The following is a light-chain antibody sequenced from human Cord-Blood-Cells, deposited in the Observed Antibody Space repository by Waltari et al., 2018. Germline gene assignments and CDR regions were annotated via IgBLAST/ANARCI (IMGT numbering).Light chain of an antibody. CDR3: SSYTSSSTYV. Sequence: QSALTRPASVSGSPGQSITLSCAGTSRDVGGYNYVSWYQQHPGKAPKLMIYDVSNRPSGVSKRFSGSKSGNTAALTISGLQAEDEADYYCSSYTSSSTYVFGTGTKVTVL. J-gene: IGLJ1*01. CDR1: SRDVGGYNY. V-gene: IGLV2-14*01. CDR2: DVS.